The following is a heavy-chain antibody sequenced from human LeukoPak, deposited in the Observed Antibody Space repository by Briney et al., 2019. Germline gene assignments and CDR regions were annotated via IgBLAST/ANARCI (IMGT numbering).Heavy chain of an antibody. V-gene: IGHV4-61*02. CDR1: GGSISSGSYY. Sequence: SQTLCLTCTVSGGSISSGSYYSSSIPPPPANGLDWIGRIYTSGSTNYNPSLKSRVTISVDTSKNQFSLKLSSVTAADTAVYYCARGYSYPLRGLDYWGQGTLVTVSS. D-gene: IGHD5-18*01. J-gene: IGHJ4*02. CDR3: ARGYSYPLRGLDY. CDR2: IYTSGST.